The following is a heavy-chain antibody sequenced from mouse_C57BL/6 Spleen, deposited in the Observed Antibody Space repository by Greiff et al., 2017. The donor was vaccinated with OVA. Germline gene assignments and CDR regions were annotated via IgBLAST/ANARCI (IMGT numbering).Heavy chain of an antibody. CDR1: GYTFTDYY. CDR2: INPYNGGT. Sequence: VQLQQSGPVLVKPGASVKMSCKASGYTFTDYYMNWVKQSHGKSLEWIGVINPYNGGTSYNQKFKGKATLTVDKSSSTAYMELNSLTSEDSAVYYCARRDWDEDYCDYWGQGTTLTVSS. J-gene: IGHJ2*01. D-gene: IGHD4-1*01. V-gene: IGHV1-19*01. CDR3: ARRDWDEDYCDY.